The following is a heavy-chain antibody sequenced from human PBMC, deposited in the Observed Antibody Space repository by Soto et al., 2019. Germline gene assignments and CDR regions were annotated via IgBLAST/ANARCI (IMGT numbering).Heavy chain of an antibody. J-gene: IGHJ4*02. CDR2: ISGDGGST. CDR3: AKDACPGGERPYYFDY. CDR1: GFTFDDYA. V-gene: IGHV3-43*02. D-gene: IGHD1-1*01. Sequence: GGSLRLSCAASGFTFDDYAMHWVRQAPGKGLEWVSLISGDGGSTYYADSVKGRFTISRDNSKNSLYLQMNSLRTEDTALYYCAKDACPGGERPYYFDYWGQGTLVTVSS.